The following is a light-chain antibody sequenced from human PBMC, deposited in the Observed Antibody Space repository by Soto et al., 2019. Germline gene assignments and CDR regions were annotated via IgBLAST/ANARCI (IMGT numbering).Light chain of an antibody. CDR1: SSYIGGYDF. J-gene: IGLJ3*02. V-gene: IGLV2-14*01. Sequence: QSALTQPASVSGSPGQSITISCTGTSSYIGGYDFVSWYQQHPAKAPRLIISEVTNRPSGVSNRFSGSKSGNTASLTISGHQVEDEADYFCSSFTSRDTLLFGGVTKLTVL. CDR2: EVT. CDR3: SSFTSRDTLL.